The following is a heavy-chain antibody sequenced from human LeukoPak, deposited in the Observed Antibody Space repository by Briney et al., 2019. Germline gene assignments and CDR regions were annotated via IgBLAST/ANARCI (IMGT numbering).Heavy chain of an antibody. CDR2: ISSSSSYI. V-gene: IGHV3-21*04. J-gene: IGHJ4*02. CDR1: GFTFSSYS. CDR3: AKDSTTWIQLWLFDY. Sequence: GGSLRLACAASGFTFSSYSMNWVRQAPGTGLEWVSFISSSSSYIYYADSVKGRFTISRDNSKNTLYLQMNSLRAEDTAVYYCAKDSTTWIQLWLFDYWGQGTLVTVSS. D-gene: IGHD5-18*01.